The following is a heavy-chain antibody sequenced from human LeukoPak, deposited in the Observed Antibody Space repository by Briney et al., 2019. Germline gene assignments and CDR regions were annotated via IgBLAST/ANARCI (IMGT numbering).Heavy chain of an antibody. Sequence: ASVKVSCKASGYTFTGYYMHWMRQAPGQGLEWMGWINPNSGGTNYAQRFQGRVTMTRDTSISTAYMELSSLRFDEPAVYYWARERGYCSSSSCYTSDAFDIWGQGTMVTVSS. CDR1: GYTFTGYY. V-gene: IGHV1-2*02. CDR2: INPNSGGT. D-gene: IGHD2-2*02. CDR3: ARERGYCSSSSCYTSDAFDI. J-gene: IGHJ3*02.